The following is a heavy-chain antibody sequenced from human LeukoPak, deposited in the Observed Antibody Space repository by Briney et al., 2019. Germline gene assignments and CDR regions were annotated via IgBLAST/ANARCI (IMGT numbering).Heavy chain of an antibody. CDR3: ASNRLERNYYYYMDV. V-gene: IGHV4-39*01. D-gene: IGHD2/OR15-2a*01. CDR1: GGSISSSSYY. J-gene: IGHJ6*03. CDR2: IYYSGSP. Sequence: SETLSLTCTVSGGSISSSSYYWGWIRQPPGKGLEWIGSIYYSGSPYYNPSLKSRVTISVDTSKIQFALKLSSMTAADTAVYYCASNRLERNYYYYMDVWGKGTTVTVSS.